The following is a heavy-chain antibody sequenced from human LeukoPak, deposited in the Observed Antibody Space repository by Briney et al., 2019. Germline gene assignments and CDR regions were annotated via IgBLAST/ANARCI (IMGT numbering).Heavy chain of an antibody. V-gene: IGHV3-20*04. CDR2: IDWNGGTT. CDR1: GFTFDDYG. D-gene: IGHD2-15*01. CDR3: TRGGPYRYCSSASCFSDF. J-gene: IGHJ4*02. Sequence: PGGPLRLSCAASGFTFDDYGMSWVRQAPGQGLEWVSVIDWNGGTTGYADSVKGRFTISRDNAKNSLYLQMNSLRVDDTALYYCTRGGPYRYCSSASCFSDFWGQGTLVTVSS.